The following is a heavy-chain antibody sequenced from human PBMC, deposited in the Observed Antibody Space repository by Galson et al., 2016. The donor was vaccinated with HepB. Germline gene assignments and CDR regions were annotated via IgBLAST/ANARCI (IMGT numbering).Heavy chain of an antibody. Sequence: LRLSCAASGFTFSSYAMQWVRQAPGKGLEWVSVISFDAKNQECADSVKGRFSISRDNSENTLYLQMHSLRPEDTAVYYCARGGWQRWFDVWGQGTTVTVSS. D-gene: IGHD4-23*01. CDR1: GFTFSSYA. CDR2: ISFDAKNQ. J-gene: IGHJ6*02. V-gene: IGHV3-30*04. CDR3: ARGGWQRWFDV.